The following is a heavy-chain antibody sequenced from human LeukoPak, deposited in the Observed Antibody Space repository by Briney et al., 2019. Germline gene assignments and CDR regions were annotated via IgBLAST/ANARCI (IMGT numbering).Heavy chain of an antibody. Sequence: GGSLRLSCAASGFTFSNAWMNWVRQAPGKGLEWVSSISSSGSYIYYADSVKGRFTISRDNAKNSLYLQMNSPRAEDTAVYFCARGTPLGYCTNGVCYTSDYWGQGTLVTVSS. CDR1: GFTFSNAW. CDR3: ARGTPLGYCTNGVCYTSDY. CDR2: ISSSGSYI. J-gene: IGHJ4*02. V-gene: IGHV3-21*01. D-gene: IGHD2-8*01.